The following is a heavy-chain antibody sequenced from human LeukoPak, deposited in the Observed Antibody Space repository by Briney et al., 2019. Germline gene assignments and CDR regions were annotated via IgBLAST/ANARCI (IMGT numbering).Heavy chain of an antibody. CDR3: ARDVGFWSGIENWFDP. J-gene: IGHJ5*02. Sequence: PGASLRLSCAASGFTFSSYEMNWVRQAPGKGLEWVSYISSSGSTIYYADSVKGRFTISRDNAKNSLYLQMNSLRAEDTAVYYCARDVGFWSGIENWFDPWGQGTLVTVSS. CDR2: ISSSGSTI. V-gene: IGHV3-48*03. CDR1: GFTFSSYE. D-gene: IGHD3-3*01.